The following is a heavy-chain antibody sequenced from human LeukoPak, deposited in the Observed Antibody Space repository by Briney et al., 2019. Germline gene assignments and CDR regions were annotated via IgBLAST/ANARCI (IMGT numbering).Heavy chain of an antibody. CDR1: GFTFSSYS. CDR3: ARVGCSGGTCYDY. J-gene: IGHJ4*02. Sequence: PGGSLRLSCAASGFTFSSYSMYWVRHAPGKGLEWVSFISSGSNYIYYIDSVKGRFTISRDNAKNSLYLQMNSLRVEDTAIYYCARVGCSGGTCYDYWGQGTLVTVSS. V-gene: IGHV3-21*01. D-gene: IGHD2-15*01. CDR2: ISSGSNYI.